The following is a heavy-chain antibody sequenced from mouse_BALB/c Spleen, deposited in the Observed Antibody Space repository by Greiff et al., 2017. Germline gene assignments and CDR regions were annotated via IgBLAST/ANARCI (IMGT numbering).Heavy chain of an antibody. Sequence: EVQGVESGGGLVKPGGSLKLSCAASGFTFSSYTMSWVRQTPEKRLEWVATISSGGGNTYYPDSVKGRFTISRDNAKNNLYLQMCSLRAEDTALYYCARYYYGKVPFDYWGQGTTLTVSS. CDR3: ARYYYGKVPFDY. CDR1: GFTFSSYT. CDR2: ISSGGGNT. J-gene: IGHJ2*01. V-gene: IGHV5-9*03. D-gene: IGHD2-1*01.